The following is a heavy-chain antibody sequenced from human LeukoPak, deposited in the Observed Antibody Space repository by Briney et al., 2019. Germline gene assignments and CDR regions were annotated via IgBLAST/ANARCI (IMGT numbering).Heavy chain of an antibody. V-gene: IGHV4-38-2*01. CDR2: IYHNGYT. CDR3: ARVSMIGTFED. CDR1: GYSIGSDYY. J-gene: IGHJ4*02. D-gene: IGHD3-22*01. Sequence: SETLSLTCVVSGYSIGSDYYWGWIRQPPGKGLEWIGSIYHNGYTYYNPSLKSRVTLLVDTSNNQFSLKVTSVTAADTAVYYCARVSMIGTFEDWGQGTLVTVSS.